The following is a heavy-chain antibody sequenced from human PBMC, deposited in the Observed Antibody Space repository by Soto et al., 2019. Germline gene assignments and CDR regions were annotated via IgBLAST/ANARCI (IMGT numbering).Heavy chain of an antibody. CDR3: ARGLVISDWYLGAGRRFYYFDN. Sequence: QVQLVQSGAEVKKPGASVKVSCKASGYTFTSFTLHWVRQAPGQRLEWMGWINAVNGDTRYSQKFQGRVTFTRDTSASTAYMELGSLRSEDTAVYFCARGLVISDWYLGAGRRFYYFDNWGQGTLVTVSS. V-gene: IGHV1-3*01. J-gene: IGHJ4*02. CDR1: GYTFTSFT. D-gene: IGHD2-21*02. CDR2: INAVNGDT.